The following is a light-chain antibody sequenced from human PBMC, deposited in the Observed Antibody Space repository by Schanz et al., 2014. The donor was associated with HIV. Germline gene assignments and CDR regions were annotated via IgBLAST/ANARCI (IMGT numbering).Light chain of an antibody. CDR3: SSYTTGGTLV. V-gene: IGLV2-14*03. Sequence: QSALTQPASVSGSPGQSITISCTGTSSDIGGYNYVSWYQQHPGKAPKLMIYGVTDRPSGASNRFSGSKSGNTASLTISGLQAEDEADYYCSSYTTGGTLVFGGGTKLTVL. CDR1: SSDIGGYNY. J-gene: IGLJ3*02. CDR2: GVT.